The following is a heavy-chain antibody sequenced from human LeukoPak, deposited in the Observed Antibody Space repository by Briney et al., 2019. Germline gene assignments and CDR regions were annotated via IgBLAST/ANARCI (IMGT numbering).Heavy chain of an antibody. CDR3: VRDGYNEEDWYFDL. CDR1: GFTFSSYD. D-gene: IGHD5-24*01. Sequence: GRSLRLSCAASGFTFSSYDMHWVRQAPGKGLEWVAVISYNGNNKYCADSVKGRFTISRDNSKKTLYLQMNSLRAEDTAVYYCVRDGYNEEDWYFDLWGRGILVTVSS. J-gene: IGHJ2*01. CDR2: ISYNGNNK. V-gene: IGHV3-30-3*01.